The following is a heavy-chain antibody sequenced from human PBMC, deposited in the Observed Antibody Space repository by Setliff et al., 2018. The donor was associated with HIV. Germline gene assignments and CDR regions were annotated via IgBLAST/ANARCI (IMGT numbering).Heavy chain of an antibody. J-gene: IGHJ3*02. CDR2: IYPGDSDT. Sequence: GESLKISCKGSGYTFTNYWIGWVRQMPGKGLECMGIIYPGDSDTRYSPSFQGQVTISADKSISTAYLQWSSLKASDTAMFYCARPRRPYSGSYYDGFDIWGQGAMVTVSS. D-gene: IGHD1-26*01. CDR1: GYTFTNYW. CDR3: ARPRRPYSGSYYDGFDI. V-gene: IGHV5-51*01.